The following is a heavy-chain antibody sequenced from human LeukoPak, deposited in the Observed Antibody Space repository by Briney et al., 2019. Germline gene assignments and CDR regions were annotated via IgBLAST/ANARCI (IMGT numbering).Heavy chain of an antibody. CDR3: AREPTYYYDSSGYYDSD. J-gene: IGHJ4*02. Sequence: ASVTVSCKASGYTFTSYYMHWVRQAPGQGLEWMGIINPSGGSTSYAQKFQGRVTMTRDTSTSTVYMELSSLRSEDTAVYYCAREPTYYYDSSGYYDSDWGQGTLVTVSS. V-gene: IGHV1-46*01. CDR1: GYTFTSYY. D-gene: IGHD3-22*01. CDR2: INPSGGST.